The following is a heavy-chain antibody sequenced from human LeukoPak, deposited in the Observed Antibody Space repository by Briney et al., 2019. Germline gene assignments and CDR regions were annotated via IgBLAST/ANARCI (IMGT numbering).Heavy chain of an antibody. CDR3: AAYSGYGSYFDY. Sequence: PGGSLRLSCAASGFTISSYAMSWVRQAPGKGLEWVSAISGSGGSTYYADSVKGRFTISRDNSKNTLYLQMNSLRAEDTAVYYCAAYSGYGSYFDYWGQGTLVTVSS. D-gene: IGHD5-12*01. V-gene: IGHV3-23*01. CDR1: GFTISSYA. J-gene: IGHJ4*02. CDR2: ISGSGGST.